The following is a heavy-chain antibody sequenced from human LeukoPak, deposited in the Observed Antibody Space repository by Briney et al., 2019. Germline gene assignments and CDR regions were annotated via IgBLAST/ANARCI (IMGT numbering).Heavy chain of an antibody. D-gene: IGHD3-10*01. J-gene: IGHJ4*02. CDR1: GSSIRSSSYY. Sequence: SETLSFTCTVSGSSIRSSSYYWGWIRQPPAKGLEWIGSIYYSGRTYYNPSLKSRVTISVDTSKNQFSLKLSSVTAANTAVYYCARLSNYFGSGSYYSPGYYFDYWGQGTLVTVSS. V-gene: IGHV4-39*01. CDR3: ARLSNYFGSGSYYSPGYYFDY. CDR2: IYYSGRT.